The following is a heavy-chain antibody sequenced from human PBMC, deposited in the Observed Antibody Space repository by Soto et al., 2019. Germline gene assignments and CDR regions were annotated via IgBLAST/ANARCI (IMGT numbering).Heavy chain of an antibody. D-gene: IGHD6-13*01. J-gene: IGHJ6*03. CDR3: ARDPNPNNSSSWTNYYYYYYMDV. V-gene: IGHV3-48*01. Sequence: GGSLRLSCAASGFTFSSYSMNWVRQAPGKGLEWVSYISSSSSTIYYADSVKGRFTISRDNAKNSLYLQMNSLRAEDTAVYYCARDPNPNNSSSWTNYYYYYYMDVWGKGTTVTVSS. CDR2: ISSSSSTI. CDR1: GFTFSSYS.